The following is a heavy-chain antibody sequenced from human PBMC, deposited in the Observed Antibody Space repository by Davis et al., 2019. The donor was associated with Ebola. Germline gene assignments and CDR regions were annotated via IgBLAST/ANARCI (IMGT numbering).Heavy chain of an antibody. CDR1: RGTFSSYG. J-gene: IGHJ4*02. Sequence: SVKVSCKASRGTFSSYGISWVRQAPGQGLDWMGGIIPVFGIPKYAQKFQGRVTITADESTSTAYMELSSLRYEDTAVYYCARDRCSDGSGYFFEQSHWGQGTLVTVSS. V-gene: IGHV1-69*13. D-gene: IGHD3-3*01. CDR2: IIPVFGIP. CDR3: ARDRCSDGSGYFFEQSH.